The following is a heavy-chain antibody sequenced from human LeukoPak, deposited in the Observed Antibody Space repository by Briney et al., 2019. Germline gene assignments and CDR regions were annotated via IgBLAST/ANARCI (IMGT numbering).Heavy chain of an antibody. CDR2: ISSSGSYM. Sequence: GGSLRLSCAASGFTFRSYSMNWVRQAPGKGLEWVSSISSSGSYMYYADSVKGRFTISRDNAKNSLYLQMNSLRVEDTAVYYCARDNYYGSGRKDWFDPWGQGTLVTVSS. J-gene: IGHJ5*02. D-gene: IGHD3-10*01. CDR3: ARDNYYGSGRKDWFDP. V-gene: IGHV3-21*01. CDR1: GFTFRSYS.